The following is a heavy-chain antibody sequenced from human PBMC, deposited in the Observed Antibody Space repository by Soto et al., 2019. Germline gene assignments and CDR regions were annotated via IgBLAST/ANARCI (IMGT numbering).Heavy chain of an antibody. J-gene: IGHJ4*02. Sequence: QITLKESGPTLVKPTQTLTLTCTFSGFSLSTGGVGVGWIRQPPGKALEWLALIYWDDDKRYSPSLKSRLTITKDTSKNQVVLTMTNMDPVDTATSYCAHRLYSSAWPWDSGVFDYWGQGTLVAVSS. CDR3: AHRLYSSAWPWDSGVFDY. V-gene: IGHV2-5*02. CDR1: GFSLSTGGVG. D-gene: IGHD6-19*01. CDR2: IYWDDDK.